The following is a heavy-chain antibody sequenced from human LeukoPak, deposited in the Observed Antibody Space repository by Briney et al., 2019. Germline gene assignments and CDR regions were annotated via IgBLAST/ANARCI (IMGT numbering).Heavy chain of an antibody. CDR2: ISGHNGDV. Sequence: ASVKVSCKASGYTFSNYGITWVRQAPGQGLEWMGTISGHNGDVNYAPKFQGRVTMTTDTSTTTAYMELRSLRFDDTAVYYCARYNSLLRGVTPSDYWGQGTLVTVSS. J-gene: IGHJ4*02. D-gene: IGHD3-10*01. CDR3: ARYNSLLRGVTPSDY. V-gene: IGHV1-18*01. CDR1: GYTFSNYG.